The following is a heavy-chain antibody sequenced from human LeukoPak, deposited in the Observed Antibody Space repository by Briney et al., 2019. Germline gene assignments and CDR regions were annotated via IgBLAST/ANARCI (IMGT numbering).Heavy chain of an antibody. CDR3: ARDTLWQVVPAATLYGMDV. CDR1: GGTFSSYA. Sequence: ASVKVSCKASGGTFSSYAISWVRQAPGQVLEWMGRIIPILGIANYAQKFQGRVTITADKSTSTAYMELSSLRSEDTAVYYCARDTLWQVVPAATLYGMDVWGQGTTVTVSS. CDR2: IIPILGIA. D-gene: IGHD2-2*01. V-gene: IGHV1-69*04. J-gene: IGHJ6*02.